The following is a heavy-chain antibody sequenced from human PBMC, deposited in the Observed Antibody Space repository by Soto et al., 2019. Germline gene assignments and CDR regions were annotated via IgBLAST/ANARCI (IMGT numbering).Heavy chain of an antibody. J-gene: IGHJ5*02. CDR2: ISGSGGST. Sequence: GGSLRLSCAASGFTFSSYAMSWVRQAPGKGLEWVSAISGSGGSTYYADSVKGRFTISRDNSKNTLYLQMNSLRAEDTAVYYCAKSPGATDYDFWSGFVNWFDPWGQGTLVTVSS. V-gene: IGHV3-23*01. D-gene: IGHD3-3*01. CDR3: AKSPGATDYDFWSGFVNWFDP. CDR1: GFTFSSYA.